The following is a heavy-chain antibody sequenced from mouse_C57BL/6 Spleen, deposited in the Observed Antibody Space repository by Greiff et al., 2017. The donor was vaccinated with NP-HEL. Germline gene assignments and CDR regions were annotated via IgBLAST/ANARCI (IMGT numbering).Heavy chain of an antibody. Sequence: VQLQQPGAELVKPGASVKLSCKASGYTFTSYWMHWVKQRPGQGLEWIGMIHPNSGSTNYNEKFKSKATLTVDKSTSTAYMQLSRLTSEDSAVYYCARGEITTIVAHFDYWGQGTTLTVSS. J-gene: IGHJ2*01. CDR1: GYTFTSYW. V-gene: IGHV1-64*01. CDR2: IHPNSGST. D-gene: IGHD1-1*01. CDR3: ARGEITTIVAHFDY.